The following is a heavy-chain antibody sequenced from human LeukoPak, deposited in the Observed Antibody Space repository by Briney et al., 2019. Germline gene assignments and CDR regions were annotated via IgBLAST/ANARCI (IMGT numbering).Heavy chain of an antibody. CDR3: ARGPSFYDSWSPNWFDP. CDR1: GYTFTSYG. J-gene: IGHJ5*02. V-gene: IGHV1-8*03. CDR2: MNPNSGNT. Sequence: RASVKVSCKASGYTFTSYGISWVRQATGQGLEWMGWMNPNSGNTGYAQKFQGRVTITRNTSISTAYMELSSLRSEDTAVYYCARGPSFYDSWSPNWFDPWGQGTLVTVSS. D-gene: IGHD5/OR15-5a*01.